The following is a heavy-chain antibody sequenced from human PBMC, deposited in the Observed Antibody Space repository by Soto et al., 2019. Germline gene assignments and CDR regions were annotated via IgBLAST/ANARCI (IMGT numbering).Heavy chain of an antibody. D-gene: IGHD3-16*01. V-gene: IGHV4-31*03. CDR2: IYYSGST. CDR1: GGSISSGGYY. J-gene: IGHJ2*01. CDR3: ASSPRGMARSWYFDL. Sequence: QVQLQESGPGLVKPSQTLSLTCTVSGGSISSGGYYWSWIRQHPGKGLEWMGYIYYSGSTYYNPSLTSRVTISVDTSKNQFSLKLSSVTAADTAVYYCASSPRGMARSWYFDLWGRGTLVTVSS.